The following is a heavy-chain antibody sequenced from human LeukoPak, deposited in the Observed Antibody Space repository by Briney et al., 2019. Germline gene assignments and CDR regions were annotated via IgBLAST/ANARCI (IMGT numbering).Heavy chain of an antibody. CDR1: GFTFSSYG. Sequence: PGGSLRLSCAASGFTFSSYGMHWVRQAPGKGLEWVAVIWYDGSNKYYADSVKGRFTISRDNSKNTLYLQMNSLRAEDTAVYYCARVGYYYDSSGFDYWGQGPWSPSPQ. V-gene: IGHV3-33*01. D-gene: IGHD3-22*01. CDR3: ARVGYYYDSSGFDY. CDR2: IWYDGSNK. J-gene: IGHJ4*02.